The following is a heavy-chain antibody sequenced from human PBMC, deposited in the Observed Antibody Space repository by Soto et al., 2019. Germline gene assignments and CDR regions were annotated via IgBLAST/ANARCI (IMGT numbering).Heavy chain of an antibody. D-gene: IGHD4-4*01. J-gene: IGHJ4*02. CDR1: GFSFSKAW. Sequence: GGSLRLSCAASGFSFSKAWMSWVRQAPGKGLEWVGRIKSRTDGGTTDYAAPVKGRFIISRDDSKNMQYLQMNSLKTEDTAVYYCTTVRNSNPYYFDYWGQGTLVTVSS. V-gene: IGHV3-15*01. CDR3: TTVRNSNPYYFDY. CDR2: IKSRTDGGTT.